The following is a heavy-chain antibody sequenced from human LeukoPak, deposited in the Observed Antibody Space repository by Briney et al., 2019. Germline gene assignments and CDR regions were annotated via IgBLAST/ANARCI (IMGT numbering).Heavy chain of an antibody. CDR2: ISTRSSYI. CDR3: ARGYCTNGACYGLFDY. J-gene: IGHJ4*02. D-gene: IGHD2-8*01. V-gene: IGHV3-21*01. Sequence: GGSLRLSCAVSGFTVSSYSVNWVRQAPGKGLEWVSSISTRSSYIYYADSLKGRFTVSRDNAKNSVYLQMNSLRAEDTAVYYCARGYCTNGACYGLFDYWGQGTLVTVSS. CDR1: GFTVSSYS.